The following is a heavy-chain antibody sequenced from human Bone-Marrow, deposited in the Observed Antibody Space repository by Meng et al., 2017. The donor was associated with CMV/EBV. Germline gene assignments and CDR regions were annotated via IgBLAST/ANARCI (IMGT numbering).Heavy chain of an antibody. CDR3: ARGGYDFWSGYYTGEYYFDD. D-gene: IGHD3-3*01. J-gene: IGHJ4*02. Sequence: SETLSLTCAVYGGSFSGYYWSWIRQPPGKGLEWIGEINHSGSTNYNPSLKSRVTISVDTSKNQFSLKLSSVTAADTAVYYCARGGYDFWSGYYTGEYYFDDWGQGPLVTVSS. CDR1: GGSFSGYY. V-gene: IGHV4-34*01. CDR2: INHSGST.